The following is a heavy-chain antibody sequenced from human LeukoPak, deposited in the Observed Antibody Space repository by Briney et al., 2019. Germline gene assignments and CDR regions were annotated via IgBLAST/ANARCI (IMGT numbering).Heavy chain of an antibody. CDR2: IRNKANSYTT. V-gene: IGHV3-72*01. D-gene: IGHD5-12*01. Sequence: GGSLRLSCAASGFTFDDYAMHWVRQAPGKGLEWVGRIRNKANSYTTEYVASVKGRFTISRDDSKNSLSLQMNSLKTEDTAMYYCASNVDSGFDVWGQGKMVTVSS. CDR1: GFTFDDYA. CDR3: ASNVDSGFDV. J-gene: IGHJ3*01.